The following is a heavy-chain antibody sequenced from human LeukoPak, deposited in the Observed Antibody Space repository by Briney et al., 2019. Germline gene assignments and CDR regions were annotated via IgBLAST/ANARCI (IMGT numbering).Heavy chain of an antibody. CDR2: IYHSGST. CDR3: ARRITGTTSDSFDY. D-gene: IGHD1-20*01. Sequence: SETLSLTCTVSGGSISSYYWSWIRQPPGKGLEWIGSIYHSGSTYYNPSLKSRVTISVDTSKNQFSLKLSSVTAADTAVYYCARRITGTTSDSFDYWGQGTLVYVSS. J-gene: IGHJ4*02. CDR1: GGSISSYY. V-gene: IGHV4-59*05.